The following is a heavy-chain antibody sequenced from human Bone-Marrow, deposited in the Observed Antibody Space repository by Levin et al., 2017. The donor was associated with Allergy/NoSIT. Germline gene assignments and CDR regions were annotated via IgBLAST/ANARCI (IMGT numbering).Heavy chain of an antibody. J-gene: IGHJ6*03. Sequence: LSLTCAASGFTFRSSEMNWVRQAPGKGLEWVSYISSSGSTIYYADSVKGRFTISRDNAKNSLYLQMNSLRAEDTAVYYCARATKDCSSTSCYFFPRSDDYYMDVWGKGTTVTVSS. CDR1: GFTFRSSE. CDR3: ARATKDCSSTSCYFFPRSDDYYMDV. D-gene: IGHD2-2*01. V-gene: IGHV3-48*03. CDR2: ISSSGSTI.